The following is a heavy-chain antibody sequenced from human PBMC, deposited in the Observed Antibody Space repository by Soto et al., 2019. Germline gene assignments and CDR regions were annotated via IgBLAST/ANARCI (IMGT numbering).Heavy chain of an antibody. CDR2: IDPSDSYT. V-gene: IGHV5-10-1*01. D-gene: IGHD6-13*01. Sequence: GESLKISCKGSGYSFTHYWISWVRQMPGKGLEWMGRIDPSDSYTDYSPSFQGHVTISADKSINTAYLQWSSLKASDTAMYFCARHVGQQLAYWGQGTLVTVSS. CDR3: ARHVGQQLAY. CDR1: GYSFTHYW. J-gene: IGHJ4*02.